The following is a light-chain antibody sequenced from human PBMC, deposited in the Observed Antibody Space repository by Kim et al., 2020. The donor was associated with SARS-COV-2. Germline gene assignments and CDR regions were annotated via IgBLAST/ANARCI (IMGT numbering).Light chain of an antibody. CDR1: SSNIGSNI. CDR2: SNN. Sequence: QSVLTQPPSASGTPGQRVTFSCSGSSSNIGSNIVNWYQQFPGSAPKLLIYSNNQRPSGVPDRFSGSKSGTSASLAISGLQSEDEADYYCAAWDDSLNGWVFGGGTQLTVL. CDR3: AAWDDSLNGWV. V-gene: IGLV1-44*01. J-gene: IGLJ3*02.